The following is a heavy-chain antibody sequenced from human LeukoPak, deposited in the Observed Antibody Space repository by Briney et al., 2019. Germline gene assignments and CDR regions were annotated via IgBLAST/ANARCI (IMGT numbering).Heavy chain of an antibody. V-gene: IGHV3-48*04. CDR3: AKALEGTFYYYMDV. CDR1: GFTFSSFG. CDR2: ISSSGNTI. J-gene: IGHJ6*03. D-gene: IGHD3-10*01. Sequence: GGSLRLSCAASGFTFSSFGMNWVRQVSGKGLEWISSISSSGNTIYYADSVKGRFTISRDNAKNSLYLQMNSLRAEDTALYYCAKALEGTFYYYMDVWGKGTTVTISS.